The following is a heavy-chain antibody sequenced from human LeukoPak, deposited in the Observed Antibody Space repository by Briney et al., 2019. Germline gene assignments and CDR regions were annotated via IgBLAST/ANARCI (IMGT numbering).Heavy chain of an antibody. J-gene: IGHJ5*02. CDR2: IKSRTDGGIT. V-gene: IGHV3-15*01. Sequence: PGGSLRLSCAASGFTFSSAWMIWVRQAPGKGLEWVGRIKSRTDGGITDYAASMKGRFTISRDDSKNTLYLQMNSLQTEDTAVYYCSTSVAGSGSPWGQGTLVTVSS. CDR3: STSVAGSGSP. CDR1: GFTFSSAW. D-gene: IGHD6-19*01.